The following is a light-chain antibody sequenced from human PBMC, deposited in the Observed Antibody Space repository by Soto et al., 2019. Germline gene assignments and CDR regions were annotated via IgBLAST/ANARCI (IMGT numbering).Light chain of an antibody. CDR3: NSYTSASTYF. CDR1: GSDIGSYNY. J-gene: IGLJ1*01. CDR2: NVT. V-gene: IGLV2-14*03. Sequence: QSVLTQPASVSGSPGQSITISCTGTGSDIGSYNYVSWYQHHPGKVPKFIIYNVTNRPSGVSDRFSGSKSGNTASLTISGLQAEDEADYYCNSYTSASTYFFGTGTKVTVL.